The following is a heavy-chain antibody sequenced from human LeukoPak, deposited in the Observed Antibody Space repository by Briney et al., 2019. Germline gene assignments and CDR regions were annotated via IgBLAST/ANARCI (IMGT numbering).Heavy chain of an antibody. D-gene: IGHD2-2*01. CDR3: SRDPRPDIVVVPAAMRVWYDR. Sequence: APVRVSCTASRYTFTPYGISSGRQAPGQGREWMGGISAFNGKTNSAQKRQGRVTMTTDTSTTTASPELRTLRSDDTAAYYCSRDPRPDIVVVPAAMRVWYDRWGQGTLVTVSS. CDR1: RYTFTPYG. J-gene: IGHJ5*02. V-gene: IGHV1-18*01. CDR2: ISAFNGKT.